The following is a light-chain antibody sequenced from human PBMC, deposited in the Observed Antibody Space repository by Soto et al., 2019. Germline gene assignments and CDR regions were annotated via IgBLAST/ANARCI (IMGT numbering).Light chain of an antibody. Sequence: QSALTQPPSVSGAPGQRVTICCTGSSXNIGAGYDVHWYQQLPGTAPKLLIYGNSNRPSGVPDRFSGSKSGTSASLAITGLQAEDEADYYCQSYDSSLSGYVFGTGTRSPS. CDR3: QSYDSSLSGYV. CDR1: SXNIGAGYD. CDR2: GNS. V-gene: IGLV1-40*01. J-gene: IGLJ1*01.